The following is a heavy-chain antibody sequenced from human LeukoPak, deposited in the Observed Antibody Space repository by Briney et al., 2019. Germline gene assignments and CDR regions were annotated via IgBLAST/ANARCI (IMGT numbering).Heavy chain of an antibody. CDR3: ARDQWLAYYYHGMDV. J-gene: IGHJ6*02. Sequence: PGGSLRLSCAASGFTFTNSGFHWVRQAPGKGLEWVALIRYDGSDDSYADSVKGRFTISRDNAENSLYLQMNSLRAEDTAIYYCARDQWLAYYYHGMDVWGQGTTVTVSS. CDR2: IRYDGSDD. V-gene: IGHV3-30*02. D-gene: IGHD6-19*01. CDR1: GFTFTNSG.